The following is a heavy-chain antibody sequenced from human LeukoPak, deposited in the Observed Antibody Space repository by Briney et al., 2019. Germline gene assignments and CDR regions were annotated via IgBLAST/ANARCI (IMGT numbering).Heavy chain of an antibody. Sequence: SVKVSCKASGGTFSSYAISWVRQAPGQGLEWMGGIIPIFGTANYAQKSQGRVTITADKSTSTAYMELSSLRSEDTAVYYCARVLVRGVIRPTLYYFDYWGQGTLVTVSS. J-gene: IGHJ4*02. V-gene: IGHV1-69*06. D-gene: IGHD3-10*01. CDR3: ARVLVRGVIRPTLYYFDY. CDR1: GGTFSSYA. CDR2: IIPIFGTA.